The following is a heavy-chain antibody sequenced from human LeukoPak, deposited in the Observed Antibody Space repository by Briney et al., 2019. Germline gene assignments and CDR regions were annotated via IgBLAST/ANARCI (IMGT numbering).Heavy chain of an antibody. CDR3: AREAYSYGQNFDY. CDR2: IKQDGSEK. V-gene: IGHV3-7*01. D-gene: IGHD5-18*01. Sequence: PGGSLRLSCAASGFTFSSYAMHWVRQAPGKGLEWVANIKQDGSEKYYVDSVKGRFTISRDNAKNTLYLQMNSLRAEDTAVYYCAREAYSYGQNFDYWGQGTLVTVSS. CDR1: GFTFSSYA. J-gene: IGHJ4*02.